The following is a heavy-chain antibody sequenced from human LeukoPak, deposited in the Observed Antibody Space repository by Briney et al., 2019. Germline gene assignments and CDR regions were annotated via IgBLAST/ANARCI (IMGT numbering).Heavy chain of an antibody. D-gene: IGHD3-9*01. J-gene: IGHJ4*02. V-gene: IGHV4-39*01. CDR3: ARGRFRYYDILTGYSEFDY. CDR1: GGSISGSSYY. CDR2: IYYSGST. Sequence: PSETLSLTCTVSGGSISGSSYYWGWIRQPPGKGLEWIGSIYYSGSTYYNPSLKSRVTISVDTSKNQFSLKLSSVTAADTAVYYCARGRFRYYDILTGYSEFDYWGQGTLVTVSS.